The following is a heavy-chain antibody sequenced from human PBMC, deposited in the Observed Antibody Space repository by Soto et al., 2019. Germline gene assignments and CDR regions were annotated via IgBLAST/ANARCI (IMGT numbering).Heavy chain of an antibody. D-gene: IGHD4-17*01. V-gene: IGHV3-23*01. CDR2: ISGSGGST. CDR1: GFTFSSYA. Sequence: GGSLRLSCAASGFTFSSYAMSWVRQAPGKGLEWVSAISGSGGSTYYADSVKGRFTISRDNSKNTLYLQMNSLRAEDTAVYYCANGVPYGDYRTANLGYYNGIDVWGQGTTVTVSS. J-gene: IGHJ6*02. CDR3: ANGVPYGDYRTANLGYYNGIDV.